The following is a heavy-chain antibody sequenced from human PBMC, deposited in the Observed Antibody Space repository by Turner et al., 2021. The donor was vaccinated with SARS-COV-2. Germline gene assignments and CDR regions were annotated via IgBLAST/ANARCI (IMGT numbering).Heavy chain of an antibody. J-gene: IGHJ4*02. V-gene: IGHV3-23*01. CDR3: AKADRVMIVVVITLFDY. CDR2: ISGSGGTT. D-gene: IGHD3-22*01. CDR1: GFPFSSYA. Sequence: QLLESGGGLVQPGGSLGLSCAASGFPFSSYAMSWVRQAPGKGLEWVSAISGSGGTTYYADSVKGRFTISRDNSKNTLYLQMNSLRAEDTAVYYCAKADRVMIVVVITLFDYWGQGTLVTVSS.